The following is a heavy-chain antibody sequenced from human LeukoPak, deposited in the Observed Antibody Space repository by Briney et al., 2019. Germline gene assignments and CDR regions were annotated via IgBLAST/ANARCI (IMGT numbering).Heavy chain of an antibody. CDR3: ARGPERRWLAKGFDY. CDR1: GGSISSYY. Sequence: PSETLSLTCTVSGGSISSYYWSWIRQPAGKGLEWIGRIYTSGSTNYNPSLKSRVTMSVDTSKNQFSLKLSSVTAADTAVYYCARGPERRWLAKGFDYWGQGTLVTVSS. J-gene: IGHJ4*02. CDR2: IYTSGST. V-gene: IGHV4-4*07. D-gene: IGHD6-19*01.